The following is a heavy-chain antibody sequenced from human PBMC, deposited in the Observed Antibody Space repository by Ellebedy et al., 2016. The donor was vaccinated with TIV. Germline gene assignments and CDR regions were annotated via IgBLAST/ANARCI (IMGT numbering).Heavy chain of an antibody. J-gene: IGHJ4*02. CDR3: ARLEWLVPDY. CDR2: ISSSGSTI. CDR1: GFTFSDYY. Sequence: GESLKISCAASGFTFSDYYMSWIRQAPGKGLEWVSYISSSGSTIYYADSVKGRFTISRDNAKNSLYLQMNSLRAEDTAVYYCARLEWLVPDYWGQGTLVTVSS. V-gene: IGHV3-11*01. D-gene: IGHD6-19*01.